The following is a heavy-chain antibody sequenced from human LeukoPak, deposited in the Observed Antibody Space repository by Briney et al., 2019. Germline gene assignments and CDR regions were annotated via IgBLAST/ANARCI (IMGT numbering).Heavy chain of an antibody. CDR1: GFTFSSYS. J-gene: IGHJ6*03. Sequence: GGSLRLSCAASGFTFSSYSMNWVRQAPGKGLEWVSYISSSSSTIYYADSAKGRFTISRDNAKNSLYLQMNSLRAEDTAVYYCARGASYYYMDVWGKGTTVTVPS. CDR3: ARGASYYYMDV. CDR2: ISSSSSTI. V-gene: IGHV3-48*01.